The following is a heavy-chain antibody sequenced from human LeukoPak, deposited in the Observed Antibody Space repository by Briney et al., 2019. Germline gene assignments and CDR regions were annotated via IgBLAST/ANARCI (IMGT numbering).Heavy chain of an antibody. J-gene: IGHJ4*02. V-gene: IGHV4-59*08. D-gene: IGHD6-13*01. CDR2: IYSNGNT. CDR1: GGFISAYF. CDR3: ARLWGIAAAGRLYYFDY. Sequence: SETLSLTCTVSGGFISAYFWSWIRQPPGKGLEWIGYIYSNGNTKYNPSLESRVTIAVDASKNQFSLKLSSVTAADTAVYYCARLWGIAAAGRLYYFDYWGQGTLVTVSS.